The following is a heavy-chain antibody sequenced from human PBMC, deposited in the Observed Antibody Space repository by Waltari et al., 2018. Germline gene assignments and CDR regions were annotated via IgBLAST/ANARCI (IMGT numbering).Heavy chain of an antibody. V-gene: IGHV4-34*01. Sequence: QVQLQQWGAGLLKPSETLSLTCAVYGGSFSGYYWSWIRQPPGKGLEWIGEINHIGSTNYNPSRKRRVTISVDTSKNQFSLKLSSVTAADTAVYYCARGRDSSGYYYDFDYWGQGTLVTVSS. CDR3: ARGRDSSGYYYDFDY. CDR2: INHIGST. J-gene: IGHJ4*02. CDR1: GGSFSGYY. D-gene: IGHD3-22*01.